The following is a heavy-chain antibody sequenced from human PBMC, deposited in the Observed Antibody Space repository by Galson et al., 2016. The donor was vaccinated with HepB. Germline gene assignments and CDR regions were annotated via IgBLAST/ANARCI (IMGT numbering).Heavy chain of an antibody. D-gene: IGHD2-8*02. CDR3: AKDAGGAIMFDA. CDR1: GVICSTCG. Sequence: SLRLSCAASGVICSTCGTAWVRQAPGKGLEWVSSISGDGINTHYADSVKGRFIISRDNSKNMVHLQMNRLRAEDTAVYYCAKDAGGAIMFDAWGHGTLVTVSS. CDR2: ISGDGINT. J-gene: IGHJ5*01. V-gene: IGHV3-23*01.